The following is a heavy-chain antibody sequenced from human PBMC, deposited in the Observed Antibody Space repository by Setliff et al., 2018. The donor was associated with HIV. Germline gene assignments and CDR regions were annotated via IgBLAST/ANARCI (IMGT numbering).Heavy chain of an antibody. CDR3: ARKQSWSSGGEAFDI. V-gene: IGHV7-4-1*02. CDR2: ISTNTGNP. D-gene: IGHD2-8*01. CDR1: GYTFTSYA. J-gene: IGHJ3*02. Sequence: ASVKGLCKASGYTFTSYAMNWVRQAPGQGLEWMGRISTNTGNPTYAQGFTGRFVFSLDTSVSTAYLQISSLKAEDTAVYYCARKQSWSSGGEAFDIWGQGTMVTVSS.